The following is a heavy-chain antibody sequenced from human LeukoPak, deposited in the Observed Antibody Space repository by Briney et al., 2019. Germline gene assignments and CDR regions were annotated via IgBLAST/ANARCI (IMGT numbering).Heavy chain of an antibody. J-gene: IGHJ4*02. CDR1: GFTFSSYS. Sequence: GGSLRLSCAASGFTFSSYSMNWVRQAPGKGLGWVSSISSRSSYIYYADSVKGRFTISRDNTKNSLYLQMNSLRAEDTAVYYCARDEDTAMEYWGQGTLVTVSS. CDR3: ARDEDTAMEY. D-gene: IGHD5-18*01. V-gene: IGHV3-21*01. CDR2: ISSRSSYI.